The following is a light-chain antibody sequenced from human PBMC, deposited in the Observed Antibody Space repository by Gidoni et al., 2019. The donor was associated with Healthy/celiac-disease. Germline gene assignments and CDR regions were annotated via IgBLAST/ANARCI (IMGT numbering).Light chain of an antibody. CDR2: DAS. CDR3: QQYDNLPT. V-gene: IGKV1-33*01. CDR1: QDISNY. J-gene: IGKJ3*01. Sequence: DIQMTQSPSSLSASVGDRVTITCQACQDISNYLNWYQQKPGKAPKLLIYDASNLETGVPSRFSGSRSGTDFTFTISCLQPEDIATYYCQQYDNLPTFGPGTKVDIK.